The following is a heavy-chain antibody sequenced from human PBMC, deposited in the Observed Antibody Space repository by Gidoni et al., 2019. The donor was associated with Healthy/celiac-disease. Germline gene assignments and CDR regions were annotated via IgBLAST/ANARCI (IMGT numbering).Heavy chain of an antibody. CDR1: GGSISSGGYY. D-gene: IGHD4-17*01. J-gene: IGHJ4*02. CDR2: IYYSGST. Sequence: QVQLQESGPGLVKPSQTLSLTCTVSGGSISSGGYYWSWIRQHPGKGLEWIGYIYYSGSTYYNPSLKSRVTISVDTSKNQFSLKLSSVTAADTAVYYCARTLDYGGNSDYTYFDYWGQGTLVTVSS. CDR3: ARTLDYGGNSDYTYFDY. V-gene: IGHV4-31*03.